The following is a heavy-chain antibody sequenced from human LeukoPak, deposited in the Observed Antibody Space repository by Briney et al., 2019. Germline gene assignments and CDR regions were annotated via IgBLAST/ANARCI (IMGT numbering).Heavy chain of an antibody. Sequence: PGGSLRLSCAASGFTFRSYDMHWVRQTPGRGLEWVSAIGIAGDTHYPDSVKGRFTISRENAKNSMYLQMNSLKDGDTAVYYCVRGGIQVSGIDAFDIWGQGTMVTVPS. CDR3: VRGGIQVSGIDAFDI. D-gene: IGHD5/OR15-5a*01. CDR1: GFTFRSYD. CDR2: IGIAGDT. V-gene: IGHV3-13*01. J-gene: IGHJ3*02.